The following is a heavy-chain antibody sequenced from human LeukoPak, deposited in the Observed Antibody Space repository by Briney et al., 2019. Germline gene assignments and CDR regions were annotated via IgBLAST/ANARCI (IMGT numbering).Heavy chain of an antibody. CDR3: ARVGDYALKD. D-gene: IGHD3-16*01. Sequence: PSETLSLTCTVSGGSISSYYWSRIRQPAGKGLEWIGRIYNSGCTNYNPSLKSRVTMSVDTSKNQFSLKLSSVTAADTAVYYCARVGDYALKDWGQGILVTVSS. CDR1: GGSISSYY. V-gene: IGHV4-4*07. J-gene: IGHJ4*02. CDR2: IYNSGCT.